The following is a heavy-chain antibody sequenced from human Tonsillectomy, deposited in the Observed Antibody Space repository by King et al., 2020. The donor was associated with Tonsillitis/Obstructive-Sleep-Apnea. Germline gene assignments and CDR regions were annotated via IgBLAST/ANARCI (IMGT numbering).Heavy chain of an antibody. CDR2: ISTSTI. CDR1: GFTFSRYS. V-gene: IGHV3-48*02. D-gene: IGHD3-9*01. CDR3: ARDHDWSFDY. Sequence: VQLVESGGGLVQPGGSLRLSCAASGFTFSRYSMNWVRQAPGKGLEWVSYISTSTISYADTVKGRVTISRDNAKNSLYLQMDSLRDEDTALYYCARDHDWSFDYWGQGTLVTVPS. J-gene: IGHJ4*02.